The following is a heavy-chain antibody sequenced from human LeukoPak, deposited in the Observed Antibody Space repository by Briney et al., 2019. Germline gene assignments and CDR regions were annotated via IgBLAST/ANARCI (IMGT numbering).Heavy chain of an antibody. V-gene: IGHV3-33*01. Sequence: PGRSLRLSCAASGFTFSSYGMHWVRQAPGKGLEWVAVIWYDGSNKYYADSVKGRFTISRDNSKNTLYLQMNSLRAEDTAVHYCAGYYYDSGNYYNAKEAFDIWGQGTMVTVSS. J-gene: IGHJ3*02. D-gene: IGHD3-10*01. CDR3: AGYYYDSGNYYNAKEAFDI. CDR2: IWYDGSNK. CDR1: GFTFSSYG.